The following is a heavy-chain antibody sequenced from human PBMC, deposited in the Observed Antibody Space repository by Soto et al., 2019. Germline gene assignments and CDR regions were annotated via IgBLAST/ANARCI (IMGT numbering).Heavy chain of an antibody. V-gene: IGHV5-51*01. CDR2: IYPGDSDT. CDR3: AKDLSSSKWFGESLHF. J-gene: IGHJ4*02. Sequence: RGESLKISWKGSGYSFTSYWIGWVRQMPGKGLEWMGIIYPGDSDTRYSPSFQGQVTISADKSISTAYLRWSSLKASDTAVYYCAKDLSSSKWFGESLHFWGQGTPVTVSS. CDR1: GYSFTSYW. D-gene: IGHD3-10*01.